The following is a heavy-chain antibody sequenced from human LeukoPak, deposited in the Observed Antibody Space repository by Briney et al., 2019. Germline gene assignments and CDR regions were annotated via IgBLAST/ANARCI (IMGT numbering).Heavy chain of an antibody. CDR1: GFTFSSYG. J-gene: IGHJ4*02. Sequence: GGSLRLSCAASGFTFSSYGMHWVRQAPGKGLEGVAVISYDGGNKYYADSVKGRFTISRDNSKNTLYLQMNSLRAEDTAVYYCGLGDPLDYWGQGTLVTVSS. CDR3: GLGDPLDY. D-gene: IGHD4-17*01. CDR2: ISYDGGNK. V-gene: IGHV3-30*03.